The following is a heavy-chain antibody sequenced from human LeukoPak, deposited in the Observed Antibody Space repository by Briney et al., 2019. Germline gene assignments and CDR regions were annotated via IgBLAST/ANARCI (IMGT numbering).Heavy chain of an antibody. CDR2: ISGSGGST. CDR1: GFTFSSYA. V-gene: IGHV3-23*01. CDR3: VGSTVTTVSYYYGMDV. J-gene: IGHJ6*02. Sequence: GGSLRLSCAASGFTFSSYAMSWGRQAPGKGLEWVSAISGSGGSTYYADSVKGRFTISRDNSKNTLYLQMNSLRAEDTAVYHCVGSTVTTVSYYYGMDVWGQGTTVTVSS. D-gene: IGHD4-17*01.